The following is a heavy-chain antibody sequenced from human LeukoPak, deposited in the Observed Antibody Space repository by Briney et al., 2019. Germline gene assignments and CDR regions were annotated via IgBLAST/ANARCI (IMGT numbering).Heavy chain of an antibody. Sequence: PGGSLRLSCAPSGFTFSVHYMSWIRPAPGEGLEWVSYISSSSSYTNYADSVKGQFTISRDNAKNSLYLQMNSLRAEDTAVYSCARGSVHCSGGSCYLDYWGQGTLVTVSS. CDR2: ISSSSSYT. CDR3: ARGSVHCSGGSCYLDY. CDR1: GFTFSVHY. V-gene: IGHV3-11*06. D-gene: IGHD2-15*01. J-gene: IGHJ4*02.